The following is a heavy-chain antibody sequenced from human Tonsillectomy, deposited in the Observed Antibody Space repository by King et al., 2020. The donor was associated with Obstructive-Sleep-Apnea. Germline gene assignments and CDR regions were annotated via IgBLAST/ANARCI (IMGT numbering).Heavy chain of an antibody. Sequence: VQLVESGGGVVQPGRSLRLSCAASGFTFSSYAMHWVRQAPGKGREWVAVISYDGSNKYYAGSVKGRFTTSRDNSKNTLYLQMNSLRAEDTAVYYCASEGWRWLYDYWGQGTLVTVSS. J-gene: IGHJ4*02. D-gene: IGHD3-22*01. V-gene: IGHV3-30-3*01. CDR3: ASEGWRWLYDY. CDR2: ISYDGSNK. CDR1: GFTFSSYA.